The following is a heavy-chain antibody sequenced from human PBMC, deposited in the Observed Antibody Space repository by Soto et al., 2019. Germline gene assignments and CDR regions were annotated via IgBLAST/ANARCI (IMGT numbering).Heavy chain of an antibody. J-gene: IGHJ4*02. CDR1: GFNFIDYA. Sequence: EVQLLESGGGLVQPGGSLRLSCAASGFNFIDYAVSWVRQAPGQGLEWLSSISGSGVSTYYADSVNGRFTVSRDNSKNTLYLQMDTLRADDTAVYYCAKHIVATFYFDSWGQGTLVTVSS. CDR3: AKHIVATFYFDS. CDR2: ISGSGVST. D-gene: IGHD5-12*01. V-gene: IGHV3-23*01.